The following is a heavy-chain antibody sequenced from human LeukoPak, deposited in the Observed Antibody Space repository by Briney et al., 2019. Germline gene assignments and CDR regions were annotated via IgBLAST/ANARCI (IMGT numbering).Heavy chain of an antibody. J-gene: IGHJ3*02. CDR1: GFTFSDYY. V-gene: IGHV3-11*01. CDR2: ISSSGSTI. CDR3: ATHYDFWSGYPDAFDI. Sequence: PGGSLRLSCAASGFTFSDYYMSWIRRAPGKGLEWVSYISSSGSTIYYADSVKGRFTISRDNAKNSLYLQMNSLRAEDTAVYYCATHYDFWSGYPDAFDIWGQGTMVTVSS. D-gene: IGHD3-3*01.